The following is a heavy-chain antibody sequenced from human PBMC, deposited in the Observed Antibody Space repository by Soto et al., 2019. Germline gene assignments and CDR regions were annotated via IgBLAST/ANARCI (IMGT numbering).Heavy chain of an antibody. CDR3: ARDRYDSTAPTDY. CDR1: GYTFTNYV. D-gene: IGHD3-22*01. V-gene: IGHV1-2*02. Sequence: ASVKVSCKTFGYTFTNYVIHWVRQAPGQGLEWMGWINPNSGGTNYAQKFQGRVTMTRDTSISTAYMELSRLRSDDTAVYYCARDRYDSTAPTDYWGQGTLVTVSS. J-gene: IGHJ4*02. CDR2: INPNSGGT.